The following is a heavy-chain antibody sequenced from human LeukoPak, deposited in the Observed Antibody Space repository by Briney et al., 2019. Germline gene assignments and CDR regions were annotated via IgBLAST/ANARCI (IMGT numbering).Heavy chain of an antibody. CDR2: IRSKAYGGTA. V-gene: IGHV3-49*04. Sequence: GGSLGLSCTVSGLTFGDYAMSWVRQAPGKGLEWVGFIRSKAYGGTAEYAASVKGRFTVSRDDSKSVAYLQMNSLKTEDTAVYYCARDGFGNPLGYWGQGALVTVSS. CDR3: ARDGFGNPLGY. CDR1: GLTFGDYA. J-gene: IGHJ4*02. D-gene: IGHD4-23*01.